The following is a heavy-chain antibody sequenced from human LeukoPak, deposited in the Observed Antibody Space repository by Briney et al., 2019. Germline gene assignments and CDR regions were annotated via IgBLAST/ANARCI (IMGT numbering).Heavy chain of an antibody. J-gene: IGHJ4*02. CDR1: GGTFSSYA. D-gene: IGHD5-12*01. CDR2: IIPIFGTA. V-gene: IGHV1-69*05. Sequence: SVKVSCKASGGTFSSYAISWVPQAPGQGLEWMGGIIPIFGTANYAQKFQGRVTITTDESTSTAYMELSSLRSEDTAVYYCARGARSGYDSPVDYWGQGTLVTVSS. CDR3: ARGARSGYDSPVDY.